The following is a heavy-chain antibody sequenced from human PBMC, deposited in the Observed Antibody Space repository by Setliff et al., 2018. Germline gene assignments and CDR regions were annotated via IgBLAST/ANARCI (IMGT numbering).Heavy chain of an antibody. Sequence: PSETLSLTCAVYGDSFSDYYWSWIRQPPGKGLEWIEEINHRGSTNYSPSLRSRVTMSVDTSKKQLSLKLSSVTAADTAVYYCARIGHEVVAATREYYMDVWGKGTTVTVSS. CDR3: ARIGHEVVAATREYYMDV. V-gene: IGHV4-34*01. CDR2: INHRGST. CDR1: GDSFSDYY. J-gene: IGHJ6*03. D-gene: IGHD2-15*01.